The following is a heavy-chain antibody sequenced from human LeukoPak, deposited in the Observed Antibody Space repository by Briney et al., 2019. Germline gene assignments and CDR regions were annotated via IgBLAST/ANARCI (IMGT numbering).Heavy chain of an antibody. CDR1: GYSINSGYY. Sequence: SETLSLTCTVSGYSINSGYYWGWIRQPPGKGLEWIAIIYHSGSTYYNPSLKSRVTISVDKSKNQFSLKLTSVTATDTAVYYCARRELELPFDYWGQGTLVTVSS. J-gene: IGHJ4*02. CDR3: ARRELELPFDY. CDR2: IYHSGST. V-gene: IGHV4-38-2*02. D-gene: IGHD1-7*01.